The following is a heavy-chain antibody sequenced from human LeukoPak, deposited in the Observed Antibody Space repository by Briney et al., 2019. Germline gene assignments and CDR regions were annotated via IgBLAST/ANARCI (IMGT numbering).Heavy chain of an antibody. V-gene: IGHV4-39*02. CDR2: IYYSGTT. CDR1: GGSISSSSYY. Sequence: SETLSLTCIVSGGSISSSSYYWGWIRQPPGKGLEWIGTIYYSGTTYYNPSLKSRVTISVDTSKNQFSLKLSSVTAADTAVYYCARETWSSTFFDYWGQGTLVTVSS. CDR3: ARETWSSTFFDY. D-gene: IGHD6-6*01. J-gene: IGHJ4*02.